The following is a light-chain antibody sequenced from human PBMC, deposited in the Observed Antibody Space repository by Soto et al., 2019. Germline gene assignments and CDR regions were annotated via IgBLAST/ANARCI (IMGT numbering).Light chain of an antibody. CDR3: QQFKNYPIT. V-gene: IGKV1-39*01. J-gene: IGKJ5*01. CDR1: QSISSY. CDR2: AAS. Sequence: DIQVTQSPSSLSASVGDTVTITCRTSQSISSYLNWYQQKPGKAPKLLIYAASSLQSGVPSRFSGSGSGTDFTLTISSLQPEDFAVYFCQQFKNYPITFGQGTRLEIK.